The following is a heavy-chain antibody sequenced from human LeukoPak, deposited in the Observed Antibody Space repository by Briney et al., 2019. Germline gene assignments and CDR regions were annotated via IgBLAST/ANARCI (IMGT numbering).Heavy chain of an antibody. CDR2: INWNGGST. CDR3: ARHSCSGDSCHLSPIDY. V-gene: IGHV3-20*04. D-gene: IGHD2-15*01. J-gene: IGHJ4*02. CDR1: GFAFDEYG. Sequence: GGSLRLSCAASGFAFDEYGMSWVRQDPGKGLEWVSGINWNGGSTGYADSVKGRFTISRDNANSRDNAKNSLYLQMNSLRPEDTALYYCARHSCSGDSCHLSPIDYWGQGTLVTVSS.